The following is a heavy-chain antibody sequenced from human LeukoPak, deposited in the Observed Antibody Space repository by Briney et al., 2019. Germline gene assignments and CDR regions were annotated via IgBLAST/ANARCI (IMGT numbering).Heavy chain of an antibody. J-gene: IGHJ4*02. CDR3: ARASSNYAPSLLDY. Sequence: VAAVKVSCKASGYTFTSYGISWVRQAPGQGLEGMGWISAYNGNKNYVQKLQGRVTITTDTSTRKAYMELRRLRSGGQAVYYCARASSNYAPSLLDYWVQGAHLTDPS. D-gene: IGHD4-11*01. CDR2: ISAYNGNK. V-gene: IGHV1-18*01. CDR1: GYTFTSYG.